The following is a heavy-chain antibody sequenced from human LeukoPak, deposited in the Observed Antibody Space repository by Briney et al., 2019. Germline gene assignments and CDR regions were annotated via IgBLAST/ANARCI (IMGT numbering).Heavy chain of an antibody. CDR2: IYYSGST. J-gene: IGHJ4*02. V-gene: IGHV4-59*12. Sequence: SETLSLTCTVSGGSISSYYWSWIRQPPGKGLEWIGYIYYSGSTNYNPSLKSRVTISVDTSKNQFSLKLSSVTAADTAVYYCARAEPRYSPYYFDYWGQGTLVTVSS. D-gene: IGHD5-18*01. CDR3: ARAEPRYSPYYFDY. CDR1: GGSISSYY.